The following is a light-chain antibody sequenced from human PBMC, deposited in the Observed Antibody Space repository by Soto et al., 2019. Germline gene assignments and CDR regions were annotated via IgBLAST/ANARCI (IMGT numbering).Light chain of an antibody. Sequence: EIVLTQSPATLSLSPGERATLSCRASQSVSSYLAWYQQKPGQAPRLLIYDASNRATGIPARFSGSGSGTDFTPTISSLEPEDFAVYYCQQRSNRPPWTFGQGTKVEMK. CDR1: QSVSSY. V-gene: IGKV3-11*01. CDR3: QQRSNRPPWT. CDR2: DAS. J-gene: IGKJ1*01.